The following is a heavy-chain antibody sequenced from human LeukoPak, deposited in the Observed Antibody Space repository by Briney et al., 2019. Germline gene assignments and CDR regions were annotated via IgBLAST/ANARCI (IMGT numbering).Heavy chain of an antibody. CDR3: ARFVVVVPAASYWFDP. V-gene: IGHV3-11*04. CDR1: GFTFSDYY. CDR2: ISSSGSTI. D-gene: IGHD2-2*01. Sequence: GGSLRLSCAASGFTFSDYYMSWIRQAPGKGLEWVSYISSSGSTIYYADSVKGRFTISRDNAKNSLYLQMNSLRAEDTAVYYCARFVVVVPAASYWFDPWGQGTLVTVSS. J-gene: IGHJ5*02.